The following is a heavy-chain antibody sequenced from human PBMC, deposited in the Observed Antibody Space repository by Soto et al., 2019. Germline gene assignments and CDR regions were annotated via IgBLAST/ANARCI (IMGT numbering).Heavy chain of an antibody. V-gene: IGHV4-39*01. J-gene: IGHJ4*02. CDR3: VTLWGQD. CDR1: GGSISSSSYY. Sequence: QLQLQESGPGLVKPSETLSLTCTVSGGSISSSSYYWGWIRQPPGKGLEWIGRIYYSGRTYYNPSLKSRVTISVDTAKNQFSLKLSSVTAADTAVYYCVTLWGQDWGQGTLVTVSS. D-gene: IGHD3-10*01. CDR2: IYYSGRT.